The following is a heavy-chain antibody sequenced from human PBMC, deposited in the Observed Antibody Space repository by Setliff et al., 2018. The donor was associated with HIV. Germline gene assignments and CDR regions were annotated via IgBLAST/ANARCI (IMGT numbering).Heavy chain of an antibody. D-gene: IGHD3-3*01. CDR2: VYPNGNT. CDR3: AKGSGPPWFDP. CDR1: GNSLSGGRHY. Sequence: LSLTCIVSGNSLSGGRHYLSWIRQTAGKGLEWIGRVYPNGNTKYNPSLQSRVTISIDTAKNQFSLNLNSVTATDTAVYFCAKGSGPPWFDPWGQGTLVTVSS. J-gene: IGHJ5*02. V-gene: IGHV4-61*02.